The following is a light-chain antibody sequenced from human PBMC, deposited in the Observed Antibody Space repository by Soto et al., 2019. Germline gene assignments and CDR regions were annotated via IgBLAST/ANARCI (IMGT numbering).Light chain of an antibody. J-gene: IGKJ4*01. CDR1: QSVASSF. CDR2: TAS. V-gene: IGKV3-20*01. Sequence: EIVLTQSPGTLSLSPGARATLSCRASQSVASSFIAWFQQKPGQPPRLLIYTASSRAPGIPDRFTASGSGTDFTLTISRLEPEDFAVYYCHKYGPSPLTFGGGTMVEI. CDR3: HKYGPSPLT.